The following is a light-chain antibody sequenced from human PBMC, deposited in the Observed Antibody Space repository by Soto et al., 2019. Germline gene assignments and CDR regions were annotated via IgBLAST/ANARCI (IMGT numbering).Light chain of an antibody. CDR1: RLGNKY. J-gene: IGLJ1*01. Sequence: SYELTQPPSVSVSPGQTASITCSGDRLGNKYVCWYQQEPGQSPVLVIYQDNKRPSGIPERFSGSNSGNTATLTISGTQAMDEADYYCQAWDTSAYSVFGIGTKVTVL. CDR3: QAWDTSAYSV. V-gene: IGLV3-1*01. CDR2: QDN.